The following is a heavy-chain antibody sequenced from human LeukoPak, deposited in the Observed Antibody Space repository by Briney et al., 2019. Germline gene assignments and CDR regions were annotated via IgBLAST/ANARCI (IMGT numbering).Heavy chain of an antibody. J-gene: IGHJ4*02. CDR2: INQDGSQK. D-gene: IGHD6-25*01. Sequence: GGSLRLSCAASGFTFSDYWMRWVRQAPGKGLEWVANINQDGSQKYYVDSVKGRFTISRDNAKNSLYLQMNSLRAEDTAVYYCARALAAAGSYWGQGTLVTVSS. V-gene: IGHV3-7*01. CDR1: GFTFSDYW. CDR3: ARALAAAGSY.